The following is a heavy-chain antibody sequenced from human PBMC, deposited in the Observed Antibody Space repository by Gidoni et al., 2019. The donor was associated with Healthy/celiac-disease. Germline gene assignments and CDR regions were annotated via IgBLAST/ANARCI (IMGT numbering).Heavy chain of an antibody. V-gene: IGHV1-69*04. J-gene: IGHJ4*02. CDR2: IIPIQGIA. Sequence: QVQLVQAGAEVTKTGTSVQVSCKASGGPCSSYAISWVRKAPGQGLEWMGRIIPIQGIANYAQKFQGRVTITADKSTSTAYMELSSLRSEDTAVYYCARDGVDSSSSLDYWGQGTLVTFSS. CDR3: ARDGVDSSSSLDY. CDR1: GGPCSSYA. D-gene: IGHD6-13*01.